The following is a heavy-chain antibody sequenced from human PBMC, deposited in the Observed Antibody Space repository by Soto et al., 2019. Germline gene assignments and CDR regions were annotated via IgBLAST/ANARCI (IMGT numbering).Heavy chain of an antibody. CDR1: GGSVSSGSYY. V-gene: IGHV4-61*01. J-gene: IGHJ2*01. CDR2: IYYSGST. Sequence: QVQLQESGPGLVKPSETLSLTCTVSGGSVSSGSYYWSWIRQPPGKGLEWIGYIYYSGSTNYNPSLKSRVPISVDTSKNQFSLKLSSVTAADTAVYYCARDLGDYDILTGYYRSYWYFDLWGRGTLVTVSS. D-gene: IGHD3-9*01. CDR3: ARDLGDYDILTGYYRSYWYFDL.